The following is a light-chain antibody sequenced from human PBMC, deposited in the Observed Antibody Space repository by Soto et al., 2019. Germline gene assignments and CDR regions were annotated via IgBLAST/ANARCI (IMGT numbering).Light chain of an antibody. Sequence: ETVMTQSPATLSVSPGERATLSCRASQSVSIDLAWYQQRPGQAPRVLIYDAFTRATGIPARFSGRASGTEFTLTISSLQSEDFAVYYCQQYNNWPLPFGGGTKVEIK. CDR2: DAF. V-gene: IGKV3-15*01. CDR3: QQYNNWPLP. CDR1: QSVSID. J-gene: IGKJ4*01.